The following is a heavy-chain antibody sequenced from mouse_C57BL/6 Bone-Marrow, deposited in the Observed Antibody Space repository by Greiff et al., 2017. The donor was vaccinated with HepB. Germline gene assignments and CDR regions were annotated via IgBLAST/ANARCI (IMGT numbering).Heavy chain of an antibody. D-gene: IGHD1-1*01. CDR1: GYTFTSYG. CDR3: ARERGFITTVVADY. Sequence: QVQLKQSGAELARPGASVKLSCKASGYTFTSYGISWVKQRTGQGLEWIGEIYPRSGNTYYNEKFKGKATLTADKSSSTAYMELRSLTSEDSAVYVCARERGFITTVVADYWGQGTTLTVSS. V-gene: IGHV1-81*01. J-gene: IGHJ2*01. CDR2: IYPRSGNT.